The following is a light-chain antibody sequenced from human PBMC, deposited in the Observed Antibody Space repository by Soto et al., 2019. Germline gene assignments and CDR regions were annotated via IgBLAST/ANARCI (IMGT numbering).Light chain of an antibody. J-gene: IGKJ1*01. CDR3: QQYNKWPWT. V-gene: IGKV3-15*01. CDR2: GAS. Sequence: IVLTQSPATLSLSPGKRASLSCRASQSVSSNLAWYQQKPGQAPRLLIYGASTRATGIPARFSGSGSGTEFTLTISSLQAEDFAVYYCQQYNKWPWTFGQGTKVDIK. CDR1: QSVSSN.